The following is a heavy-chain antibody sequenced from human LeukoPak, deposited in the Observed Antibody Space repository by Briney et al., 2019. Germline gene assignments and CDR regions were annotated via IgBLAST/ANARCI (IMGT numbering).Heavy chain of an antibody. Sequence: KPGRSLRLSCVASGFTFNSYAMHWVRQAPGKGLEWVSSISSSSSYIYYADSVKGRFTISRDNAKNSMYLQMNSLRAEDTAVYYCAKDYSKTSYYGSGTYYRPNWFDPWGQGTLVTVSS. CDR2: ISSSSSYI. J-gene: IGHJ5*02. CDR3: AKDYSKTSYYGSGTYYRPNWFDP. CDR1: GFTFNSYA. D-gene: IGHD3-10*01. V-gene: IGHV3-21*01.